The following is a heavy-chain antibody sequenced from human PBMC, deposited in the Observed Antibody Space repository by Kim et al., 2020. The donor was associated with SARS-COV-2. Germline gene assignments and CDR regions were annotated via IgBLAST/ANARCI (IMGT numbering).Heavy chain of an antibody. J-gene: IGHJ2*01. V-gene: IGHV4-4*07. CDR1: GGSISSYY. CDR2: IYTSGST. D-gene: IGHD3-3*01. CDR3: ARDCRNTIFGVVIMRNWYFEL. Sequence: SETLSLTCTVSGGSISSYYWSWIRQPAGKGLEWIGRIYTSGSTNYNPSLKSRVTMSVDTSKNQFFLKLSSVTAADTAVYYCARDCRNTIFGVVIMRNWYFELWGRGTLVTVSS.